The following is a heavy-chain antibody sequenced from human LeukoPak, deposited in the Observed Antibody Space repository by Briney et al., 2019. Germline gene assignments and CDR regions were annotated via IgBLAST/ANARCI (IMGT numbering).Heavy chain of an antibody. CDR2: IHPEDSSI. Sequence: GEPLKISCRASGYGFTTYWIGWVRQVPGKGLEWVGIIHPEDSSIRYSPSFQGQVTISADNSITTAYLEWSSLEASDTAMYYCARRINSWAWFDPWGQGTLVIVSS. D-gene: IGHD3-10*01. CDR3: ARRINSWAWFDP. J-gene: IGHJ5*02. CDR1: GYGFTTYW. V-gene: IGHV5-51*01.